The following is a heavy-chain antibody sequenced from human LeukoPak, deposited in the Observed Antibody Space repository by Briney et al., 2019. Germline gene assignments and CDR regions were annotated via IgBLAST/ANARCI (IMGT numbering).Heavy chain of an antibody. D-gene: IGHD6-13*01. CDR1: GGSFSGYY. CDR3: ARDCIAADYYFDY. Sequence: SETLSLTCAVCGGSFSGYYWSWIRQPPGKGLEWIGEINHSGSTNYNPSLKSRVTISVDTSKNQFSLKLSSVTAADTAVYYCARDCIAADYYFDYWGQGTLVTVSS. V-gene: IGHV4-34*01. CDR2: INHSGST. J-gene: IGHJ4*02.